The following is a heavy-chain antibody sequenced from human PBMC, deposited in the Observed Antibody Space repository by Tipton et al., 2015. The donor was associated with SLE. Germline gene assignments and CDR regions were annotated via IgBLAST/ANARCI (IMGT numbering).Heavy chain of an antibody. CDR1: GGSISSYY. D-gene: IGHD6-19*01. CDR3: AGTGLIDH. Sequence: TLSLTCTVSGGSISSYYWSWIRQPPGKGLEWIGSIYHSGSTYYNPSLKSRVTMSVDTSKNQFSLKLSSVTAADTAVYYCAGTGLIDHWGQGTLVTVSS. J-gene: IGHJ4*02. CDR2: IYHSGST. V-gene: IGHV4-59*04.